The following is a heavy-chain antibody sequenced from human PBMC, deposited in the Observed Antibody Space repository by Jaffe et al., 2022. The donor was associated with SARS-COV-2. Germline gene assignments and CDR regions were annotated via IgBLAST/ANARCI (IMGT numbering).Heavy chain of an antibody. Sequence: EVQLLESGGGLVQPGGSLRLSCAASGFAFGSRGMSWVRQAPGKGLQWVSSISDGGTRTYYADSVRGRFTISRDNSENTLYLQMSGLRTDDTAVYYCATIAVASYWYFDLWGRGTLVTLS. V-gene: IGHV3-23*01. CDR2: ISDGGTRT. J-gene: IGHJ2*01. CDR1: GFAFGSRG. CDR3: ATIAVASYWYFDL. D-gene: IGHD6-19*01.